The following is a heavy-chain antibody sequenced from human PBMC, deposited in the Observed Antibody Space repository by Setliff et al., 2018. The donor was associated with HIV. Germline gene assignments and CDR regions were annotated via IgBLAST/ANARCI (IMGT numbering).Heavy chain of an antibody. J-gene: IGHJ4*02. D-gene: IGHD1-26*01. CDR1: GFPFDQYA. Sequence: GGSLRLSCAASGFPFDQYAMHWVRQVPGKGLEWVAVIWYDGSNKYYEDSVQGRFTISRDNSKNTLYLQMNSLRAEDTAVYYCARDRGGSYTPLDYWGQGTLVTVSS. CDR2: IWYDGSNK. V-gene: IGHV3-33*08. CDR3: ARDRGGSYTPLDY.